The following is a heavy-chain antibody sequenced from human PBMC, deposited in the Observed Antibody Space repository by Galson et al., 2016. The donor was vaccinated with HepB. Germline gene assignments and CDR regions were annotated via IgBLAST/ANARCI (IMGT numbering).Heavy chain of an antibody. V-gene: IGHV4-59*01. CDR2: IYYTGTT. Sequence: LSLTCTVSGGSISSYYWSWIRQSPRKGLEWIGYIYYTGTTNYNPSLKSRVTISVDKSNNEFSLKLISVTAADTAVYYCARDRGSAAGFDYWGQGTLVTVSS. CDR1: GGSISSYY. J-gene: IGHJ4*02. CDR3: ARDRGSAAGFDY. D-gene: IGHD6-13*01.